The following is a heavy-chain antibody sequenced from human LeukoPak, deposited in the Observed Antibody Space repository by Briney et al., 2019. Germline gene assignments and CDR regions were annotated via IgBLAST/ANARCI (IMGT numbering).Heavy chain of an antibody. CDR3: ATYYYDSSRPYPGAYFDY. CDR1: GGSISSYY. D-gene: IGHD3-22*01. Sequence: SETLSLTCTVSGGSISSYYWSWIRQPPGKGMEWIGYIYYSGSTNYNPSLKSRVTISVDTSKNQFSLKLSSVTAADTAVYYCATYYYDSSRPYPGAYFDYWGQGTLVTVSS. V-gene: IGHV4-59*01. CDR2: IYYSGST. J-gene: IGHJ4*02.